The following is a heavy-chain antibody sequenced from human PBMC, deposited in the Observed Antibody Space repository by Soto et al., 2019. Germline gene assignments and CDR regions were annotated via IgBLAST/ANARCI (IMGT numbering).Heavy chain of an antibody. CDR3: AKIRWTISLQEEDAI. CDR1: GGTFGSYA. V-gene: IGHV1-69*06. D-gene: IGHD2-15*01. CDR2: VIPIFGTP. J-gene: IGHJ4*02. Sequence: QVQLVQSGAEVKKPGSSVKVSCKSSGGTFGSYAISWVRQAPGQGLEWMGGVIPIFGTPHYAQKFHGRVTITADIPTSTAYLELSSRKSADTAVYYCAKIRWTISLQEEDAIWRQGTLVTVSS.